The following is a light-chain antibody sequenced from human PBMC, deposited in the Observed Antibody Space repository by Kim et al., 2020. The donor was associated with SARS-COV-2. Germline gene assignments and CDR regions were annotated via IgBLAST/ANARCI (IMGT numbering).Light chain of an antibody. CDR3: QQYGSSPRT. V-gene: IGKV3-20*01. J-gene: IGKJ1*01. CDR1: QSVSKNY. Sequence: EIVLTQSPGTLSLSPGERATLSCRASQSVSKNYLAWYQQKPGQAPRLLIYGAAGRATGIPGRFSDSGSGTDFTLTISRLEPDDFAVYYYQQYGSSPRTFGRGTKMDIK. CDR2: GAA.